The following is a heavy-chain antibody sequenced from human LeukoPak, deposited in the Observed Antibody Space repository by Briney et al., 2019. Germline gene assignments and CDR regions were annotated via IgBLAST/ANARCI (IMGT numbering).Heavy chain of an antibody. CDR1: GFTFSNYA. Sequence: GGSLRLSCSASGFTFSNYAMYWVRQAPGKGLEYVSAINTNGGNTYYADSVKGRFTISRDNSKNTLYLQMSSLRDEDTAVYYCAKAHVAAASQWGQGTLVTVSS. CDR2: INTNGGNT. D-gene: IGHD6-13*01. J-gene: IGHJ4*02. V-gene: IGHV3-64D*06. CDR3: AKAHVAAASQ.